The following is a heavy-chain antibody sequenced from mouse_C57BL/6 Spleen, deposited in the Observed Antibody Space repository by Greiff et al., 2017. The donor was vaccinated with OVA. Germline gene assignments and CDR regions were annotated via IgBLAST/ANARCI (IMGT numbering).Heavy chain of an antibody. V-gene: IGHV3-6*01. Sequence: EVQLQQSGPGLVKPSQSLSLTCSVTGYSITSGYYWNWIRQFPGNKLEWMGYISYDGSNNYNPSLKNRISITRDTSKNQFFLKLNSVTTEDTATYYCAREVRGCFDYWGQGTTLTVSS. CDR3: AREVRGCFDY. J-gene: IGHJ2*01. D-gene: IGHD2-14*01. CDR1: GYSITSGYY. CDR2: ISYDGSN.